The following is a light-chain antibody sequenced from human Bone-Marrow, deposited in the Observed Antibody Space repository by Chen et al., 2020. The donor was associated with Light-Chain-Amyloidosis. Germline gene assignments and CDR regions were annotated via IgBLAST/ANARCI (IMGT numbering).Light chain of an antibody. J-gene: IGLJ1*01. Sequence: QSALTQPASASGSPGQSITITCTGTSNDVGGDNHVSWYQQHPHKAPKLMIYEVTNRPSWVPTRYSSSKSDNTASLTISGLQAEDEADYFCSSYIITYTLVFGCGTRVTVL. CDR2: EVT. V-gene: IGLV2-14*01. CDR1: SNDVGGDNH. CDR3: SSYIITYTLV.